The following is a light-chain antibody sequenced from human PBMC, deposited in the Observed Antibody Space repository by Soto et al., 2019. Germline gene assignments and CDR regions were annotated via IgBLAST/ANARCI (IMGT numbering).Light chain of an antibody. CDR3: QQYYSTPVT. Sequence: DIVMTQSPDSLAVSLGERATINCKSIQSVLYSSNHKNYCAWYQQKPGQPPKLLIYCASTRESGVPARFSGSGSGIDFTPTVRSLQAEDVAVYYCQQYYSTPVTVGPGTNVDIQ. CDR2: CAS. V-gene: IGKV4-1*01. J-gene: IGKJ3*01. CDR1: QSVLYSSNHKNY.